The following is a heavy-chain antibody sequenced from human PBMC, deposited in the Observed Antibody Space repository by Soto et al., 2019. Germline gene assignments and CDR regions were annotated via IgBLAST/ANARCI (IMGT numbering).Heavy chain of an antibody. J-gene: IGHJ5*02. CDR2: IIPIFGTA. D-gene: IGHD3-22*01. Sequence: GASLKVSCKASGGTFSIYAISWVRQAPGQGLEWMGGIIPIFGTANYAQKFQGRVTITADESTSTAYMELSSLRSEDTAVYYCARWRVSYYDSSGYYPDPWGQGTLVTVSS. V-gene: IGHV1-69*13. CDR3: ARWRVSYYDSSGYYPDP. CDR1: GGTFSIYA.